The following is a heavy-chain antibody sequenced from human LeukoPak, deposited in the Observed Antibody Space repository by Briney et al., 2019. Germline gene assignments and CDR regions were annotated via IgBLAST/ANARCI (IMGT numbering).Heavy chain of an antibody. CDR3: VSGRVAGIDAFDI. Sequence: SETLSLTCTVSGGSISSYYWSWIRQPPGQGLEWIGYIYYSGSTNYNPSLKSRVTISVDTSKTRFSLQLNSVTPEDTAVYYCVSGRVAGIDAFDIWGQGTMVTVSS. J-gene: IGHJ3*02. V-gene: IGHV4-59*12. CDR2: IYYSGST. D-gene: IGHD6-19*01. CDR1: GGSISSYY.